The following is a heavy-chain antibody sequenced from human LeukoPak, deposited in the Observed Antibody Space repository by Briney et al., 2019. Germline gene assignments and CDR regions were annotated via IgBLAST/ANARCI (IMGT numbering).Heavy chain of an antibody. Sequence: ASVKVSCKASGYTFTDYFIHWVRQAPGQGLEWMGRINSNSGGTEFAQRFQGRVTMTRDTSINTAYTELSRLRSDDTAVYYCARDLSSTANWEFDYWGQGTLVTVSS. J-gene: IGHJ4*02. CDR3: ARDLSSTANWEFDY. V-gene: IGHV1-2*06. D-gene: IGHD7-27*01. CDR1: GYTFTDYF. CDR2: INSNSGGT.